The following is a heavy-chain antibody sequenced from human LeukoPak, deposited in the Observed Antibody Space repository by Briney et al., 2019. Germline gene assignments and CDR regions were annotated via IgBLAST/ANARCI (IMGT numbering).Heavy chain of an antibody. Sequence: PSETLSLTCTVSGASVSSHYWSWIRQPPGKGLEWIGYVSYSGSTNYNPSLQSRVTISVDTSKNQFSLKLSSVTAADTAVYYCARDSDSVHSPFNYWGQGTLVTVSS. D-gene: IGHD5/OR15-5a*01. CDR2: VSYSGST. CDR3: ARDSDSVHSPFNY. J-gene: IGHJ4*02. CDR1: GASVSSHY. V-gene: IGHV4-59*02.